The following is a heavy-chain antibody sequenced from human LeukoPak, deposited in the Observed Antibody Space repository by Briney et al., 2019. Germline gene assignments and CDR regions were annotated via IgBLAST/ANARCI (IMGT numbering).Heavy chain of an antibody. CDR3: VRTYSSSSSWSRSYFDY. V-gene: IGHV3-72*01. D-gene: IGHD6-13*01. J-gene: IGHJ4*02. CDR2: TRNKANGYTT. Sequence: PGRSLRLSCAASGFIFSDHYMDWVRQAPGKGLEWVGRTRNKANGYTTEYAASVKGRFTISRDDSKNSLYLQMNSLRTEDTAVYYCVRTYSSSSSWSRSYFDYWGQGTLVTVSS. CDR1: GFIFSDHY.